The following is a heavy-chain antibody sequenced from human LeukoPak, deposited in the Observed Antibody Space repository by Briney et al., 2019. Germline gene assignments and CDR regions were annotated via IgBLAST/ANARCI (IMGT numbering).Heavy chain of an antibody. J-gene: IGHJ4*02. CDR3: ATAILEWLDFDY. D-gene: IGHD3-3*01. V-gene: IGHV1-69-2*01. Sequence: ASVKVSCKVSGYTFTDYYMHWVQQAPGKGLEWMGLVDPEDGETIYAEKFQGRVTITADTSTDTAYMELSSRRSEDTAVYYCATAILEWLDFDYWGQGTLVTVSS. CDR2: VDPEDGET. CDR1: GYTFTDYY.